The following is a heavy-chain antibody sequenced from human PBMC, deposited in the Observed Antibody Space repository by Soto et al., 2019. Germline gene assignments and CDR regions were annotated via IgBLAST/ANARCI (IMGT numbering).Heavy chain of an antibody. CDR3: ARLGYCISTSCYQPFYYYYGMDV. V-gene: IGHV4-38-2*01. J-gene: IGHJ6*02. CDR2: IYYSGST. Sequence: SETLSLTCAVSGCSIISSNWWGWIRQPPGKGLEWIGSIYYSGSTYYNPSLKSRVTISVDTSKNQFSLKLSSVTAADTAVYYCARLGYCISTSCYQPFYYYYGMDVWGQGTTVTVSS. D-gene: IGHD2-2*01. CDR1: GCSIISSNW.